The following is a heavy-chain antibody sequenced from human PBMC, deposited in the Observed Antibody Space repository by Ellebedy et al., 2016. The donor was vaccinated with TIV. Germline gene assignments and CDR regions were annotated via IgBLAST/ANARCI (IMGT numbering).Heavy chain of an antibody. CDR1: GFTFSSYW. J-gene: IGHJ4*02. D-gene: IGHD6-6*01. CDR3: VRAIGTSSSY. CDR2: IKQDGSEK. Sequence: GGSLRLXCAASGFTFSSYWMHWVRQAPGKGLAWVSNIKQDGSEKYYVGSVKGRFTISRDNAKNSLYLQMNSLRAEVTAVYYCVRAIGTSSSYWGQGTLVTVSS. V-gene: IGHV3-7*01.